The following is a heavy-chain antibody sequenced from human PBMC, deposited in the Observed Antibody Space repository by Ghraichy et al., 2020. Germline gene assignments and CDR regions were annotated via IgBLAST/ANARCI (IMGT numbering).Heavy chain of an antibody. J-gene: IGHJ4*02. CDR1: GFTFSSYA. CDR2: ISGSGGST. D-gene: IGHD6-19*01. V-gene: IGHV3-23*01. CDR3: AKDLEIAVAGRGDY. Sequence: GESLNISCAASGFTFSSYAMSWVRQAPGKGLEWVSAISGSGGSTYYADSVKGRFTISRDNSKNTLYLQMNSLRAEDTAVYYCAKDLEIAVAGRGDYWGQGTLVTVSS.